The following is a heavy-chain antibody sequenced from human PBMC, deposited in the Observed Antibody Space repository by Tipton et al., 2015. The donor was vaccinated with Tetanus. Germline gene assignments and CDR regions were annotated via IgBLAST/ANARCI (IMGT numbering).Heavy chain of an antibody. V-gene: IGHV4-39*01. CDR2: ASYSGST. D-gene: IGHD1-1*01. CDR3: ARGTGDY. CDR1: GAPISSNTYY. Sequence: TLSLTCTVSGAPISSNTYYWGWIRQPPGKGLEWIASASYSGSTYYNPSLKSRVTMSLHTSKNQFSVRLTAVTAADTAVYYCARGTGDYWGQGTLVTVSS. J-gene: IGHJ4*02.